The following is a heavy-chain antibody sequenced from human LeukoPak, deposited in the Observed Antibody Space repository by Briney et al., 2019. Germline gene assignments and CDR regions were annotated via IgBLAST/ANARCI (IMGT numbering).Heavy chain of an antibody. V-gene: IGHV3-20*04. CDR2: INWNGGST. Sequence: PGGSLRLSCAASGFTFDDYGMSWVRQAPGKGLEWVSRINWNGGSTGYADSVKGRFTISRDNAKNSLYLQMNSLRAEDTALYYCARDVCTGGSCYSNYWGQGTLVTVSS. CDR1: GFTFDDYG. CDR3: ARDVCTGGSCYSNY. J-gene: IGHJ4*02. D-gene: IGHD2-15*01.